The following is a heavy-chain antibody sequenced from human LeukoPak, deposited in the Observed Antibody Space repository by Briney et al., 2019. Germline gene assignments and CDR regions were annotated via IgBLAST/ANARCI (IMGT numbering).Heavy chain of an antibody. V-gene: IGHV3-48*03. CDR2: INSSGSTI. J-gene: IGHJ6*03. Sequence: GGSLRLSCAASGFTFSSYEMNWVRQAPGKGLEWVSYINSSGSTIYYADSVKGRFTISRDNAKNSLYLQMNSLRAEDTAVYSCARVAWLPQGRSYYYYMDVWGKGTTVTVSS. CDR1: GFTFSSYE. D-gene: IGHD6-19*01. CDR3: ARVAWLPQGRSYYYYMDV.